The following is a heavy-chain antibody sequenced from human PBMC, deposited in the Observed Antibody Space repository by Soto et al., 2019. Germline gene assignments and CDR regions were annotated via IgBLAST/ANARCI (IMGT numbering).Heavy chain of an antibody. V-gene: IGHV3-73*01. J-gene: IGHJ5*02. D-gene: IGHD6-13*01. CDR1: GFTFSGSA. CDR3: TRRQGAAAGIQDA. CDR2: IRSKANSYAT. Sequence: GGSLRLSCAASGFTFSGSAMHWVRQASGKGLEWVGRIRSKANSYATAYAASVKGRFTISRDDSKNTAYLQMNSLKTEDTAVYYCTRRQGAAAGIQDAWGQGTLVTVSS.